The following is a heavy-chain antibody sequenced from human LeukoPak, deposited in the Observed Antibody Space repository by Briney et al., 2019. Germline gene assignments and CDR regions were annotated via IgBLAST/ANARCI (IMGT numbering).Heavy chain of an antibody. CDR3: AREGIAAAGVDY. Sequence: ASVKVSCKASGYTFTGYYMHWVRQAPGQGLEWMGRINPDSGGTNYAQKFQGRVTMTRDTSISTAYMELSRLRSDDTAVYYCAREGIAAAGVDYWGQGTLVTVSS. D-gene: IGHD6-13*01. CDR1: GYTFTGYY. V-gene: IGHV1-2*06. J-gene: IGHJ4*02. CDR2: INPDSGGT.